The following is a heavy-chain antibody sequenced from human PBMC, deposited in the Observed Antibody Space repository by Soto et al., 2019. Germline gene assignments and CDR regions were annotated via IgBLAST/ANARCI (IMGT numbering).Heavy chain of an antibody. CDR1: GFTFSSSA. CDR2: ISGSGGST. D-gene: IGHD3-10*01. Sequence: GGSLGLSCSASGFTFSSSAMSWVRQDPGKGLEWVSTISGSGGSTYYADSVKGRFTISRDNSENTLFLQMNSLRAEDAAVYYCAKAEQTIVRGVFTYWGQGTLVTVSS. CDR3: AKAEQTIVRGVFTY. J-gene: IGHJ4*02. V-gene: IGHV3-23*01.